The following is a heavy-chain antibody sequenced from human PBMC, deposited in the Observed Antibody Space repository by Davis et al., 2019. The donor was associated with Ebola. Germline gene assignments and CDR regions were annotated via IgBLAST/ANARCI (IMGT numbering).Heavy chain of an antibody. Sequence: ASVKVSCKASGYTFTSYDINWVRQATGQGLEWIGWMNPNSGNTGYAQKFQGRVTMTRNTSISTAYMELSSLRSEDTAVYYCARSLNRPRDSSWYDWGQGTLVTVSS. V-gene: IGHV1-8*01. J-gene: IGHJ4*02. CDR1: GYTFTSYD. CDR2: MNPNSGNT. CDR3: ARSLNRPRDSSWYD. D-gene: IGHD6-13*01.